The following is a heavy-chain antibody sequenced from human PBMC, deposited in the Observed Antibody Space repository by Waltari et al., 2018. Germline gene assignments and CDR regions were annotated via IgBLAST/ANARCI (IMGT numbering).Heavy chain of an antibody. CDR2: ISSSSSYI. D-gene: IGHD1-26*01. V-gene: IGHV3-21*01. CDR1: GFTFSSYS. CDR3: ARDKGGSDPVAY. Sequence: EVQLVESGGGLVKPGGSLRLSCAASGFTFSSYSMNWVRQAPGKGLEWVSSISSSSSYIYYADSVKGRFTISRDNAKNSLYLQMNSLRAEDTAVYYCARDKGGSDPVAYWGQGTLVTVSS. J-gene: IGHJ4*02.